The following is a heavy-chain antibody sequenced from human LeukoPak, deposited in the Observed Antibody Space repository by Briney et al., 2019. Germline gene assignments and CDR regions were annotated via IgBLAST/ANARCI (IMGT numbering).Heavy chain of an antibody. CDR1: GFTFSSYG. CDR2: MSYDGSNK. CDR3: AKGDSSGWLYYFDY. D-gene: IGHD6-19*01. V-gene: IGHV3-30*18. J-gene: IGHJ4*02. Sequence: GGSLRLSCAASGFTFSSYGMHWVRQAPGKGLEWVAVMSYDGSNKYYADSVKGRFTISRDNSKNTLYLQMNSLRAEDTAVYYCAKGDSSGWLYYFDYWGQGTLVTVSS.